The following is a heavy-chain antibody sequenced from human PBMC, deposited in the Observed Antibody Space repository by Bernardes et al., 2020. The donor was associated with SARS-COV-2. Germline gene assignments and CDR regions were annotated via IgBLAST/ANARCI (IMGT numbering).Heavy chain of an antibody. J-gene: IGHJ5*02. CDR1: GFTFSSYG. CDR3: AKNHLGYCSGGSCYSHWFDP. D-gene: IGHD2-15*01. V-gene: IGHV3-30*18. Sequence: GGSLRLSCAASGFTFSSYGMHWVRQAPGKGLEWVAVISYDGSNKYYADSVKGRFTISRDNSKNTLYLQMNSLRAEDTAVYYCAKNHLGYCSGGSCYSHWFDPWGQGTLVTVSS. CDR2: ISYDGSNK.